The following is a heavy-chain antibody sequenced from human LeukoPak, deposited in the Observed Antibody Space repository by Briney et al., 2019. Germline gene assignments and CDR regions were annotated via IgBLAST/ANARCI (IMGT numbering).Heavy chain of an antibody. CDR1: GFTFNTYG. V-gene: IGHV3-33*01. Sequence: QPGGSLRLSCAASGFTFNTYGMHWVRQAPGKGLEWVAVIWYDGSNKYYADSVKGRFTISRDNSKNTLYLQMNRLRAEDTAVYYCARDRDCSGGSCYYYYYGMDVWGQGTTVTVSS. J-gene: IGHJ6*02. CDR2: IWYDGSNK. CDR3: ARDRDCSGGSCYYYYYGMDV. D-gene: IGHD2-15*01.